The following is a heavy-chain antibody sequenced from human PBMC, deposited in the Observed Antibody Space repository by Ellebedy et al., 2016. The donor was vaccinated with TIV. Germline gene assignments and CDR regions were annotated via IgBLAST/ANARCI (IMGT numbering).Heavy chain of an antibody. Sequence: PGGSLRLSCAASGFTFSLNWMYWVRQAPGKGLEWVANIKEDGSEEYYVDSVKGRFTISRDNAKNSLYLQMNSLRAEDTAVYYCVRDLHWSYFDWGQGTLDTVSS. J-gene: IGHJ4*02. V-gene: IGHV3-7*03. CDR1: GFTFSLNW. CDR2: IKEDGSEE. CDR3: VRDLHWSYFD. D-gene: IGHD1-26*01.